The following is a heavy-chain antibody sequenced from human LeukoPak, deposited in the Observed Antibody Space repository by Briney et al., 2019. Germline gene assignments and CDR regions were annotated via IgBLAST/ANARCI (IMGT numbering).Heavy chain of an antibody. D-gene: IGHD5-12*01. CDR3: ARGGGNSGSATDR. Sequence: PSETLSLTCTVSGGSISSYYWRWIRQPPGLGLEWIGYIFYSGTTNYNPSLESRVTISVDTSKNQFSLKLSSVPAADTAVYYCARGGGNSGSATDRWGQGNLVTVSS. CDR2: IFYSGTT. V-gene: IGHV4-59*12. J-gene: IGHJ5*02. CDR1: GGSISSYY.